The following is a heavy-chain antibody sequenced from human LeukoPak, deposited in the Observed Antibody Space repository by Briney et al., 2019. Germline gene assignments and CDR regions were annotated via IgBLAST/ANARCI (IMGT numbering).Heavy chain of an antibody. CDR2: ISYDGSNK. V-gene: IGHV3-30*18. CDR1: GFTFSNYG. CDR3: AKDVEALNYGGDY. D-gene: IGHD4/OR15-4a*01. Sequence: GRSLRLSCAASGFTFSNYGMHWVRQAPGKGLEWVAVISYDGSNKYYADSVKGRFTISRDNSKNTLYLQMNSLRAEDTAVYYCAKDVEALNYGGDYWGQGTLVTVSS. J-gene: IGHJ4*02.